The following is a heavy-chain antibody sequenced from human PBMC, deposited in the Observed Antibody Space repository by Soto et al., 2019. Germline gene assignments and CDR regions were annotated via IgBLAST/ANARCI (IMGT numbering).Heavy chain of an antibody. CDR1: GDSISNYY. J-gene: IGHJ5*02. CDR3: ATAVPGAGTEWFDP. D-gene: IGHD6-19*01. Sequence: SETLSLTCTVSGDSISNYYWSWIRQSAEKRLEWIGRVSSTGSTYYNPSLKSRVTISVDTSKNQVSLNLTSVTAADTAVYYCATAVPGAGTEWFDPWGQGTLVTVSS. V-gene: IGHV4-4*07. CDR2: VSSTGST.